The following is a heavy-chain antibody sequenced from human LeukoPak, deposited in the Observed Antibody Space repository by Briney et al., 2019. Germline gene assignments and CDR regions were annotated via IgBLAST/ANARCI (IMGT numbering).Heavy chain of an antibody. CDR2: IWYDGSNK. CDR1: TLTLNNYW. V-gene: IGHV3-33*06. J-gene: IGHJ4*02. D-gene: IGHD1-1*01. Sequence: PGGSLRLSCTASTLTLNNYWMSWVRQAPGKGLEWVAVIWYDGSNKYYADSVKGRFTISRDNSKNTLYLQMNSLRAEDTAMYYCAKDVTTGTLALDYWGQGTLVTVSS. CDR3: AKDVTTGTLALDY.